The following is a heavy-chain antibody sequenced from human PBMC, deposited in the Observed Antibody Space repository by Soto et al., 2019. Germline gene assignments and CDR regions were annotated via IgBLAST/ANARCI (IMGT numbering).Heavy chain of an antibody. J-gene: IGHJ4*02. CDR1: GFTFGGYA. CDR2: IRSKAYGGTT. D-gene: IGHD3-10*01. V-gene: IGHV3-49*03. Sequence: GGSLRLSCTASGFTFGGYAMSWFRQAPGKGLEWVGFIRSKAYGGTTEYAASVKGRFTISRDDSKSIAYLQMNSLKTEDTAVYYCTGSVRGVITFDYWGQGTLVTVSS. CDR3: TGSVRGVITFDY.